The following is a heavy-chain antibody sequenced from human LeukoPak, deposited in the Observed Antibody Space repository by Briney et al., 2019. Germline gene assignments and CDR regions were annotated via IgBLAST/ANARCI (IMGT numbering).Heavy chain of an antibody. D-gene: IGHD3-3*01. CDR2: ISAYNGNT. V-gene: IGHV1-18*04. J-gene: IGHJ4*02. Sequence: ASVKISCKASGYTFTDYYMHWVQQAPGQGLEWMGWISAYNGNTNYAQKLQGRVTMTTDTSTSTAYMELRSLRSDDTAVYYCARGIVITIFGVVTPYYFDYWGQGTLVTVSS. CDR1: GYTFTDYY. CDR3: ARGIVITIFGVVTPYYFDY.